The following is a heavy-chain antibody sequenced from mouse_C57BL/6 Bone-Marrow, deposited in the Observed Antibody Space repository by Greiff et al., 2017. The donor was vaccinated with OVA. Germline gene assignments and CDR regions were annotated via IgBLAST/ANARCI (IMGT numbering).Heavy chain of an antibody. J-gene: IGHJ3*01. CDR1: GYTFTSYW. CDR3: RGEILRSGLAY. D-gene: IGHD1-1*01. CDR2: IYPGHSDT. Sequence: EVQLQQSGTVLARPGASVKMSCKTSGYTFTSYWMHWVKQRPGQGLEWIGAIYPGHSDTSYNQKFKGKAKLTAVTSASTAYMELSSLTNEDSAVYYCRGEILRSGLAYWGQGTLVTVSA. V-gene: IGHV1-5*01.